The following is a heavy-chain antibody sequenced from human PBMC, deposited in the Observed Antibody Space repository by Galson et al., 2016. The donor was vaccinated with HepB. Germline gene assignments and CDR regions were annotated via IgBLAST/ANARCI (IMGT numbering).Heavy chain of an antibody. CDR2: IDWDDDK. Sequence: PALVKPTQTLTLTCTFSGFSLSTTGVRVSWIRQSPGKALEWLARIDWDDDKFYSASLTTRLTISKDTSKNQVVLTMTNMDPVDTATYYCHYYDTSGYQGVVDYWAREPWSPSPQ. D-gene: IGHD3-22*01. CDR3: HYYDTSGYQGVVDY. CDR1: GFSLSTTGVR. J-gene: IGHJ4*02. V-gene: IGHV2-70*04.